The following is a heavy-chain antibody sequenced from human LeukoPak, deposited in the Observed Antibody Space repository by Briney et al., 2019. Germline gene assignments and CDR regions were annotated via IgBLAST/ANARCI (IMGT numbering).Heavy chain of an antibody. D-gene: IGHD3-10*01. J-gene: IGHJ4*02. V-gene: IGHV1-69*04. CDR2: IIPILGIA. CDR3: ARSMVRGHFDY. CDR1: GGTFSSYA. Sequence: ASVKVSCTASGGTFSSYAISWVRQAPGQGLEWMGRIIPILGIANYAQKFQGRVTITADKSTSTAYMELSSLRSEDTAVYYCARSMVRGHFDYWGQGTLVTVSS.